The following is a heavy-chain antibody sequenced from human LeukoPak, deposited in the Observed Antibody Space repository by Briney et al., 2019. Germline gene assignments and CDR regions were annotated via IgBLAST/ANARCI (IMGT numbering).Heavy chain of an antibody. J-gene: IGHJ3*02. Sequence: SETLSLTCTVSGGSISSYYWSWIRQPPGKGLEWIGYIYYSGSTSYNPSLKSRVTILVDTSKNQFSLKLSSVTAADTAVYYCARHERDVSLDHALDIRGQGTMVTVSS. V-gene: IGHV4-59*08. CDR3: ARHERDVSLDHALDI. D-gene: IGHD5-24*01. CDR2: IYYSGST. CDR1: GGSISSYY.